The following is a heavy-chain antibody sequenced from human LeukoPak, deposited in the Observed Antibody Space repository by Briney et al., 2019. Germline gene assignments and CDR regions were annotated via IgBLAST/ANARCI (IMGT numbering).Heavy chain of an antibody. CDR2: IYSSGTT. D-gene: IGHD4-11*01. Sequence: KPSETLSLTCIVSGGSISSNYWSWIRQPAGKGGEWIGRIYSSGTTTYITSLKSRVTMSGDTSKNQLSLRLTSVTAADTAVYYCARIHRRADSNYEDWYFDLWGRGTLVTVSS. CDR1: GGSISSNY. CDR3: ARIHRRADSNYEDWYFDL. J-gene: IGHJ2*01. V-gene: IGHV4-4*07.